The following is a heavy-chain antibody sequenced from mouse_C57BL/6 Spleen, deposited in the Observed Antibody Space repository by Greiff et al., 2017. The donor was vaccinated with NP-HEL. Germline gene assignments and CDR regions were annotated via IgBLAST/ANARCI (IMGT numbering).Heavy chain of an antibody. CDR2: ISYSGST. Sequence: EVQVVESGPGMVKPSQSLSLTCTVTGYSITSGYDWHWIRHFPGNKLEWMGYISYSGSTNYNPSLKSRISITHDTSKNHFFLKLNSVTTEDTATYYCARALGAWFAYWGQGTLVTVSA. D-gene: IGHD3-1*01. CDR3: ARALGAWFAY. CDR1: GYSITSGYD. V-gene: IGHV3-1*01. J-gene: IGHJ3*01.